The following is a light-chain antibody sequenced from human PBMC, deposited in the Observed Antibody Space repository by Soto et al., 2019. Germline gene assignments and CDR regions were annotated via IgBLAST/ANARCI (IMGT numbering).Light chain of an antibody. CDR1: QGISNY. J-gene: IGKJ4*01. CDR3: QKYNGARSLG. CDR2: AAS. V-gene: IGKV1-27*01. Sequence: DIQMTQSPSSLSASVGDRVTITCRASQGISNYLAWYQQKPGKVPKLLIYAASTLQSGVPFRFSGSGSGTDFTLTISCLQHEDVATYYCQKYNGARSLGFGGGTTV.